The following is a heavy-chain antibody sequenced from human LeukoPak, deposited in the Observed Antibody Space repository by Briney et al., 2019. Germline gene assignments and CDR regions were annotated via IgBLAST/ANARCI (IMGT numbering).Heavy chain of an antibody. Sequence: GRSLRLSCAASGFTFSNHGMHWVRQAPGKGLEWVAVIWYDGSKKYYADAVKGRLTISRDNSKKMLYLDMNSLRAEDTAVYYCARDRAARYFDYWGQGTLVTVSS. V-gene: IGHV3-33*01. CDR3: ARDRAARYFDY. CDR1: GFTFSNHG. CDR2: IWYDGSKK. J-gene: IGHJ4*02.